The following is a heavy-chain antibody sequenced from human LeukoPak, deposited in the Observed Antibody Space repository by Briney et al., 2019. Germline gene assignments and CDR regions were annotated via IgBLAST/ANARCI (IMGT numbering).Heavy chain of an antibody. CDR2: IYYSGST. Sequence: SETLSLTCTVSGGSISSYYWSWIRQPPGKGLEWIGYIYYSGSTIYDPSLKSRVTISVDTSKNQFSLKLSSVTAADTAVYYCARHRSNTPGDYWGQGTLVTVSS. V-gene: IGHV4-59*08. D-gene: IGHD1-14*01. CDR3: ARHRSNTPGDY. J-gene: IGHJ4*02. CDR1: GGSISSYY.